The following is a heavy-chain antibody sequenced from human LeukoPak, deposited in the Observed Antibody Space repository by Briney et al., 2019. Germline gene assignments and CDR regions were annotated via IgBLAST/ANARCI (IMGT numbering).Heavy chain of an antibody. V-gene: IGHV4-59*11. D-gene: IGHD3-10*01. CDR2: IYYSGST. CDR3: ARGHYEFGELANWFDP. J-gene: IGHJ5*02. CDR1: GGSISSHY. Sequence: KPSETLSLTCTVSGGSISSHYWSWVRQPPGKGLEWLGYIYYSGSTNYNPSLKSRVTISVDTSKNQFSLKLSSVTAADTAVYYCARGHYEFGELANWFDPWGQGTLVTVSS.